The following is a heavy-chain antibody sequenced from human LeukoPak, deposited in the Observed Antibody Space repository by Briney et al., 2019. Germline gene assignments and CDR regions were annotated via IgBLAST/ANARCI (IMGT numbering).Heavy chain of an antibody. Sequence: ASVKVSCKTSGYIFTNYGVSWVRQAPGQGLEWMGWINVYNGHTVYAQKLQGRVTMTTDTSTSTAYMELRSLRSDDTAVYYCARDLDQYSGRYGGFGHDFWGQGTLVTVSS. CDR3: ARDLDQYSGRYGGFGHDF. J-gene: IGHJ4*02. CDR2: INVYNGHT. CDR1: GYIFTNYG. D-gene: IGHD1-26*01. V-gene: IGHV1-18*01.